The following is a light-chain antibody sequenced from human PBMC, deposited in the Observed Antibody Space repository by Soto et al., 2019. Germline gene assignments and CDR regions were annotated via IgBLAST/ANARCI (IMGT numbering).Light chain of an antibody. CDR3: QQYDSSPIT. V-gene: IGKV3-20*01. Sequence: EIVLTQSPGTLSLSPGERATLSCRASQSVSSSYLAWYQQKPGQAPRLLIYGASSRATGIPDRFSGSGSGTDITLTISRLEPEDFEVYYCQQYDSSPITFGQGTRLEIK. J-gene: IGKJ5*01. CDR2: GAS. CDR1: QSVSSSY.